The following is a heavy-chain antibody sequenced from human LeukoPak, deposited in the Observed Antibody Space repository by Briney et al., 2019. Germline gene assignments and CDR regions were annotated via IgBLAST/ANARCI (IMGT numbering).Heavy chain of an antibody. D-gene: IGHD5-18*01. CDR3: VRDGVDTAMDPLYYYYYMDV. Sequence: ASVKVSCKASGYTFTSYYMHWVRQAPGQGLEWMGIINPSGGSTSYAQKFQGRVTMTRDMSTSTVYMELSSLRSEDTAVYYCVRDGVDTAMDPLYYYYYMDVWGKGTTVTVSS. V-gene: IGHV1-46*01. CDR2: INPSGGST. CDR1: GYTFTSYY. J-gene: IGHJ6*03.